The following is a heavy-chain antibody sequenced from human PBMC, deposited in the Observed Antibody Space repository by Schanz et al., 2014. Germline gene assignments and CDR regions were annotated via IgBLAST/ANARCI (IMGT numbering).Heavy chain of an antibody. J-gene: IGHJ4*02. CDR2: ITGSGSKT. V-gene: IGHV3-23*04. Sequence: EVKLVESGGGWVRPGWSLRLSCAASGFSFRNYSMDWVRQAPGKGLEWVSAITGSGSKTYYADSVKGRFTIARDNSKNTLFLQMDSLRVEDTAVYYCAKDHAGSDILTALGNWGQGTLVTVSS. CDR1: GFSFRNYS. D-gene: IGHD3-9*01. CDR3: AKDHAGSDILTALGN.